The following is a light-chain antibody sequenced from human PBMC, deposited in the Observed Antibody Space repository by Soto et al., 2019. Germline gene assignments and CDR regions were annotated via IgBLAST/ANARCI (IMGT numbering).Light chain of an antibody. Sequence: QPVLTQSPSASASLGASVKLTCTLSSGHSSYAIAWHQQQPEKGPRYLMKLNSDGSHSKGDGIPDRFSGSSAGAERYLTISILQSEDEADYCCQTWGTGIHKVFGGGTKVTVL. J-gene: IGLJ2*01. CDR2: LNSDGSH. CDR1: SGHSSYA. V-gene: IGLV4-69*01. CDR3: QTWGTGIHKV.